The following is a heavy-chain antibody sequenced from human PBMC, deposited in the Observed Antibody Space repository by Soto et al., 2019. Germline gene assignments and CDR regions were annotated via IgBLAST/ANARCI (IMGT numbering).Heavy chain of an antibody. V-gene: IGHV4-34*01. CDR1: GGSFSGYY. CDR3: AGIFGVPAAADY. Sequence: ETLSLTCAVYGGSFSGYYWSWIRQPPGKGLEWIGEINHSGSTNYNPSLKSRVTISVDTSKNQFSLKLSSVTAADTAVYYCAGIFGVPAAADYWGQGTLVTVSS. CDR2: INHSGST. J-gene: IGHJ4*02. D-gene: IGHD3-3*01.